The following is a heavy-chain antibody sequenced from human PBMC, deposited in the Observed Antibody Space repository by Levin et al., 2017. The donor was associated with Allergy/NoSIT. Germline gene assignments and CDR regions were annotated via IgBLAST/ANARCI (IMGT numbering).Heavy chain of an antibody. CDR3: ARVAVTHYSYAMDV. V-gene: IGHV4-30-4*01. J-gene: IGHJ6*02. CDR2: IYYSGST. D-gene: IGHD4-17*01. CDR1: GGSMNSRDYY. Sequence: SETLSLTCAVSGGSMNSRDYYWSWIRQPPGKGLEWIGYIYYSGSTFYNPSLKSRLTISIDMSKNHFSLNLRSVTAADTAVYYCARVAVTHYSYAMDVWGQGTTVIVSS.